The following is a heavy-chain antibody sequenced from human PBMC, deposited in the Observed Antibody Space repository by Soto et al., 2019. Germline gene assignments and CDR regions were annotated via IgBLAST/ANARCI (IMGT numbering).Heavy chain of an antibody. CDR2: IYWDDDK. J-gene: IGHJ4*02. Sequence: QITLKESGPTLVKPTQTLTLTCTFSGFSLSTSGVGVGWIRQPPGKALEWLALIYWDDDKRYSPSLKSRLTITKDTSKNQVVLTMHNMDTVDTAKYYCAQTYGDYDLYGYYFDYWGQGTLVNVSS. CDR3: AQTYGDYDLYGYYFDY. V-gene: IGHV2-5*02. CDR1: GFSLSTSGVG. D-gene: IGHD4-17*01.